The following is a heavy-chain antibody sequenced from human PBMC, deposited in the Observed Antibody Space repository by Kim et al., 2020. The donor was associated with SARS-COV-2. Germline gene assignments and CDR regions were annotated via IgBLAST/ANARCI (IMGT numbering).Heavy chain of an antibody. CDR1: GVSISSSSC. J-gene: IGHJ5*02. V-gene: IGHV4-4*02. D-gene: IGHD3-22*01. CDR2: VDHSGTT. Sequence: SETLSLTCVVSGVSISSSSCWCWVRQPPGKGLEWFGEVDHSGTTTYSVSLKSRATITVDKTRNQFSLRLNSVSAADTAVYYCARGVSSAWTLRAWFDPWG. CDR3: ARGVSSAWTLRAWFDP.